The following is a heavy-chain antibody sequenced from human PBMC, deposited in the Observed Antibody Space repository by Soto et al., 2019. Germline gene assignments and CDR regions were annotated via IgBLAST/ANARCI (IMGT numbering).Heavy chain of an antibody. J-gene: IGHJ5*01. Sequence: QVHLQQWGAGLLKPSETLSLTCAVYGGSFSDTYWNWFRQPPGKGLEWIGEINHNTNTIYNPSLTSRVPILVDTSKNYFSLKWTSWNAEVTAVYYCARGVILFRGSFNAWGHGSLV. D-gene: IGHD2-15*01. CDR1: GGSFSDTY. V-gene: IGHV4-34*01. CDR2: INHNTNT. CDR3: ARGVILFRGSFNA.